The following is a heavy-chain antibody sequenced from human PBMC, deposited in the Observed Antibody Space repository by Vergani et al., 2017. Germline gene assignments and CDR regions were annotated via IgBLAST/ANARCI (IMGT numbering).Heavy chain of an antibody. CDR3: ANDMGYDYVWGSYRYPYYCYGMDV. J-gene: IGHJ6*02. CDR2: ISSSSSYI. V-gene: IGHV3-21*01. CDR1: GFTFSSYS. Sequence: EVQLVESGGGLVKPGGSLRLSCAASGFTFSSYSMNWVRQAPGKGLEWVSSISSSSSYIYYADSVKGRFTISRDNAKNSLYLQMNSLRAEDTAVYYCANDMGYDYVWGSYRYPYYCYGMDVWGQXP. D-gene: IGHD3-16*02.